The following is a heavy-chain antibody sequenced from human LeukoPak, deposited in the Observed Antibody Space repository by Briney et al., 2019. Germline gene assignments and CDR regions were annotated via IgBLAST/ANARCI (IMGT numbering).Heavy chain of an antibody. D-gene: IGHD6-25*01. Sequence: SQTLSLTCAISGDSVSSNSAAWNWIRQSPSRGLEWLGRTYYRSKWYNDYAVSVKSRITINPDTSKNQVSPQLKSVTPEDTAVYYCARQYSSGWIYYYGLDVWGKGTTVTVSS. CDR2: TYYRSKWYN. CDR1: GDSVSSNSAA. CDR3: ARQYSSGWIYYYGLDV. V-gene: IGHV6-1*01. J-gene: IGHJ6*04.